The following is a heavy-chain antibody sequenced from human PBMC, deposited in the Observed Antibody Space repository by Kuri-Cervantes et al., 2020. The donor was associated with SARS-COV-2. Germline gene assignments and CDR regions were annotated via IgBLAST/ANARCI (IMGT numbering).Heavy chain of an antibody. J-gene: IGHJ5*02. CDR3: ARDGIAGGFDP. Sequence: SETLSLTCTVSGGSISSYYWSWIRQPPGKGLEWIGYIYYSGSTNYNPSLKSRVTISVDTSKNQFSLKLSSVTAADTAVYYCARDGIAGGFDPWGQGTLVTGSS. CDR1: GGSISSYY. V-gene: IGHV4-59*01. CDR2: IYYSGST. D-gene: IGHD6-13*01.